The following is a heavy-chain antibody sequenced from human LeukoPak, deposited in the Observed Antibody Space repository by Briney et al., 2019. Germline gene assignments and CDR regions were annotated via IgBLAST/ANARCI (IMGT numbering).Heavy chain of an antibody. CDR1: GFTFSTYA. J-gene: IGHJ4*02. V-gene: IGHV3-23*01. CDR3: AKDRVCSGYSCYFDC. CDR2: ISGSGDNT. Sequence: GGSLRLPCAASGFTFSTYAMSWVRQAPGKGLEWVSGISGSGDNTFYADSVKGRFTISRDNSKNTLYLQMNSLRAEDTAVYYCAKDRVCSGYSCYFDCWGQGTLVTVSS. D-gene: IGHD3-3*01.